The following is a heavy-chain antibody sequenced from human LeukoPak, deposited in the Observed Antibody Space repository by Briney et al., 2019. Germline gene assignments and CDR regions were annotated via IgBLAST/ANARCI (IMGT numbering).Heavy chain of an antibody. CDR2: ISSSSSTI. D-gene: IGHD3-22*01. J-gene: IGHJ5*02. CDR3: ARAADSNSFRNWFDP. Sequence: GGSLRLSCAASGFTFSSYSMNWVRQAPGKGLEWVSYISSSSSTIYYADSVKGRFTISRDNAKNSLYLQMNSLRAEDTAVYYCARAADSNSFRNWFDPWGQGTLVTVSS. V-gene: IGHV3-48*01. CDR1: GFTFSSYS.